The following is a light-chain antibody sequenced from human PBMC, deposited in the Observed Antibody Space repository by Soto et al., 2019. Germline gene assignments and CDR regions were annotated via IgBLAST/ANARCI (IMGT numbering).Light chain of an antibody. Sequence: EIGLTQSRGTLSLSPGERATRACRASHSVSSSYLAWYQQKPGQAPRLLIYGASSRATGIPDRFSGSGSGTDFTLTISSLEPEDFAVYYCQQYGSSPPITFGQGTRLEIK. CDR1: HSVSSSY. V-gene: IGKV3-20*01. J-gene: IGKJ5*01. CDR2: GAS. CDR3: QQYGSSPPIT.